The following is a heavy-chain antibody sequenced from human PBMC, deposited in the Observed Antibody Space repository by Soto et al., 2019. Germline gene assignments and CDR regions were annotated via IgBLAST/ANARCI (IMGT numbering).Heavy chain of an antibody. CDR2: IIPILGIA. V-gene: IGHV1-69*08. Sequence: QVQLVQSGAEVKKPGSSVKVSCKASGGTFSSYTISWVRQAPGQGLEWMGRIIPILGIANYAQKFQGRVTITADKSTSTAYMELSSLRSEDTAVYYCARDRRRGGRFDLWGQGTLVTVSS. D-gene: IGHD3-10*01. CDR1: GGTFSSYT. J-gene: IGHJ5*02. CDR3: ARDRRRGGRFDL.